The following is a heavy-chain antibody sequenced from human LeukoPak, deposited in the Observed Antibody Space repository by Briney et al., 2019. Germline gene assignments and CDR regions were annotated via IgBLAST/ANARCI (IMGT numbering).Heavy chain of an antibody. CDR3: ASLAGVYSSSWYSAFDI. Sequence: GESLKISCKGSGYSFTSYWISWVRQMPGKGLEWMGRIDPSDSYTNYSPSFQGHVTISADKSVSTAYLQWGSLKASDTAMYYCASLAGVYSSSWYSAFDIWGQGTMVTVSS. V-gene: IGHV5-10-1*01. D-gene: IGHD6-13*01. J-gene: IGHJ3*02. CDR2: IDPSDSYT. CDR1: GYSFTSYW.